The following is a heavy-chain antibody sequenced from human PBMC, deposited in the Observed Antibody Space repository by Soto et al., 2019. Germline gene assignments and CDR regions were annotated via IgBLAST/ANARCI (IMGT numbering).Heavy chain of an antibody. Sequence: SPTLSLPCAISGDSVSSNIAAWTWIRQSPSRGLEWLGRAYYRATWYNEYAVSVKSRITINPYTSKNQFSLQLKSVTPEDTAVYYCARVGSSSSFYYFDYWGQGTLVTVSS. D-gene: IGHD6-6*01. CDR2: AYYRATWYN. CDR3: ARVGSSSSFYYFDY. CDR1: GDSVSSNIAA. J-gene: IGHJ4*02. V-gene: IGHV6-1*01.